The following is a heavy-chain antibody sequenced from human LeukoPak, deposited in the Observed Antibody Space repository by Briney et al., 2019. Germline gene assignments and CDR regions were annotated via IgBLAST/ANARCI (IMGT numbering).Heavy chain of an antibody. CDR2: IDPSGGRT. CDR3: ARDRGVRGVMYAFDI. Sequence: ASVKVSCKASGYTFTSYYLHWVRQAPGHGLEWMGIIDPSGGRTSYTQKFQGRVTMTRDTSTSTVYMELSSLRSEDTAVYYCARDRGVRGVMYAFDIWGQGTMVTVSS. V-gene: IGHV1-46*01. CDR1: GYTFTSYY. J-gene: IGHJ3*02. D-gene: IGHD3-10*01.